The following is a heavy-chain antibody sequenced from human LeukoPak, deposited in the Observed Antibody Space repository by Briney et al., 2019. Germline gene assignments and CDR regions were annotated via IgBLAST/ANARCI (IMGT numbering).Heavy chain of an antibody. CDR3: HADYVDDVYKTSGVY. Sequence: PGRSLRLSCTASGFTFGDYAMSWVRQAQGKGLEWEGFIRSKAYGGTTEYAASVKGRFTISRDDSKCIAYLQMNRLKTEDTAVYYCHADYVDDVYKTSGVYWGQGTLGTVSS. CDR1: GFTFGDYA. D-gene: IGHD3-10*02. CDR2: IRSKAYGGTT. J-gene: IGHJ4*02. V-gene: IGHV3-49*04.